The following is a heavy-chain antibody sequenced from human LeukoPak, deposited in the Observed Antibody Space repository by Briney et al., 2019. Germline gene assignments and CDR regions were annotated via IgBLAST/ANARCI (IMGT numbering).Heavy chain of an antibody. J-gene: IGHJ6*02. Sequence: SGTLSLTCAVYGGSFSGYYWSWIRQPPGKGLEWIGEINHSGSTNYNPSLKSRVTISVDTSKNQFSLKLSSVTAADTAVYYCARDRGYVWGSYRTTYYYGMDVWGQGTTVTVSS. V-gene: IGHV4-34*01. CDR3: ARDRGYVWGSYRTTYYYGMDV. CDR1: GGSFSGYY. CDR2: INHSGST. D-gene: IGHD3-16*02.